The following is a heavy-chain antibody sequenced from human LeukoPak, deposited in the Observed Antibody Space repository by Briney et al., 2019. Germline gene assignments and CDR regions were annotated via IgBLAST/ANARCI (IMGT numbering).Heavy chain of an antibody. CDR1: GGSISSYY. J-gene: IGHJ4*02. V-gene: IGHV4-59*01. CDR3: ARYQSGHHLDNFDY. Sequence: SETLSLTCTVSGGSISSYYWSWIRQPPGKGLEWIGYIYYSGTTNYNPSLKSRVSISVDTSKNQFPLKLSSVTAADTAVYYCARYQSGHHLDNFDYWGQGTLVTVSS. CDR2: IYYSGTT. D-gene: IGHD1-1*01.